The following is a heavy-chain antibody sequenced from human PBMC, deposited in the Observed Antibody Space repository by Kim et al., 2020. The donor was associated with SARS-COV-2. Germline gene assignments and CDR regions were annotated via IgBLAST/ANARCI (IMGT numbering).Heavy chain of an antibody. Sequence: SETLSLTCAVSGGSISSGGYSWSWIRQPPGKGLEWIGYIYYSGSTYYNPSLKSRVTISVDRSKNQFSLKLSSVTASDTAVDYCARGYGSGSPYGMDGWG. D-gene: IGHD3-10*01. V-gene: IGHV4-30-2*01. CDR1: GGSISSGGYS. CDR2: IYYSGST. J-gene: IGHJ6*02. CDR3: ARGYGSGSPYGMDG.